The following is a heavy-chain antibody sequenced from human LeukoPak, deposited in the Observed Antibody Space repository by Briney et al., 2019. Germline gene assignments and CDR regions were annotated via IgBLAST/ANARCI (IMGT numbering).Heavy chain of an antibody. CDR1: GFIFSSYW. D-gene: IGHD6-13*01. J-gene: IGHJ4*02. V-gene: IGHV3-7*01. CDR2: IKQDGSEK. Sequence: GGSLRLSCAASGFIFSSYWMSWVRQAPGKGLEWVANIKQDGSEKYYVDSVKGRFTISRDNAKNSLYLQMNSLRAEDTAVYYCATEYSSSWYYFDYWGQGTLVTVSS. CDR3: ATEYSSSWYYFDY.